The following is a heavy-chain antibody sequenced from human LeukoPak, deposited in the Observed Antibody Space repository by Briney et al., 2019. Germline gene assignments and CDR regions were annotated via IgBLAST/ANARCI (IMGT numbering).Heavy chain of an antibody. D-gene: IGHD3-10*01. CDR2: ISYDGTNK. J-gene: IGHJ4*02. Sequence: GGSLRLSCAASGFAFASYVMHWVRQAPGKGLEWVAFISYDGTNKYYADSVKGRFTISRDNSKNTLYLQMNSLRAEDTAVYYCAKDRGSSGPFDYWGQGTLVTVSS. CDR3: AKDRGSSGPFDY. CDR1: GFAFASYV. V-gene: IGHV3-30*18.